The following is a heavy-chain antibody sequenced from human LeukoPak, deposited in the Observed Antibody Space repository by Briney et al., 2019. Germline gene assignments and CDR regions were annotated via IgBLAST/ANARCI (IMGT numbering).Heavy chain of an antibody. D-gene: IGHD3-10*01. Sequence: SETLSLTCTVSGGSISSSNYYWGWIRQPPGKGLEWIGSIYYSGSTYYNPSLKSRVTISVDTSKNQFSLKLSSVTAADTAVYYCARDGLLLKDAFDIWGQGTMVTVSS. J-gene: IGHJ3*02. V-gene: IGHV4-39*07. CDR1: GGSISSSNYY. CDR3: ARDGLLLKDAFDI. CDR2: IYYSGST.